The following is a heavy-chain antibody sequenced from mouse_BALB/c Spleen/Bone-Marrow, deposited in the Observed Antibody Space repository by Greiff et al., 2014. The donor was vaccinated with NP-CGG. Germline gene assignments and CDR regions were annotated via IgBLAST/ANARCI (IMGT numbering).Heavy chain of an antibody. J-gene: IGHJ4*01. V-gene: IGHV1S135*01. CDR3: AGDWDYYAMDY. Sequence: EVQLQQSGPELVKPGASVKVSCKASGYAFTSYNMYWVKQSHGKSLEWIGYIDPYNGGTSQNQKFKGKATLTVDKSSSTAYMHLSSLTSEDSAVYYCAGDWDYYAMDYWGQGTSVTVSS. CDR2: IDPYNGGT. CDR1: GYAFTSYN. D-gene: IGHD4-1*01.